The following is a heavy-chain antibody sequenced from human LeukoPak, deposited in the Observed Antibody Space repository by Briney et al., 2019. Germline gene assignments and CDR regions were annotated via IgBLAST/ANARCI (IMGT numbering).Heavy chain of an antibody. CDR3: ARVGGYCSSTSCYDAFDI. D-gene: IGHD2-2*01. J-gene: IGHJ3*02. CDR2: IYSGGST. Sequence: ETLSLTCAVYGGSFSGYYWSWVRQAPGKGLEWVSVIYSGGSTYYADSVKGRFTISRDNSKNTLYLQMNSLRAEDTAVYYCARVGGYCSSTSCYDAFDIWGQGTMVTVSS. CDR1: GGSFSGYY. V-gene: IGHV3-53*01.